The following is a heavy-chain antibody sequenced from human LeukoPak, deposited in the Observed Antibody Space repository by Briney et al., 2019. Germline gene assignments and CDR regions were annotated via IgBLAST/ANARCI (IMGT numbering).Heavy chain of an antibody. V-gene: IGHV3-23*01. CDR1: GLTFSSYA. CDR2: ISGSGGST. J-gene: IGHJ5*02. CDR3: AKGVSSSWYNWFDP. Sequence: GGALRLSCVASGLTFSSYAMSWVRQAPGKGLEWVSAISGSGGSTYYADFVKGRFTISRDNSKNTLYLQMNSLTAEDTAVYYCAKGVSSSWYNWFDPWGQGTLVTVSS. D-gene: IGHD6-13*01.